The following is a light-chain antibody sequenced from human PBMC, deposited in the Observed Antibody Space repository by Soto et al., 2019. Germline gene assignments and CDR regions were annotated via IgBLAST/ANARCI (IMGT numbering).Light chain of an antibody. J-gene: IGKJ1*01. CDR3: QQYNIWPRT. CDR2: GAS. CDR1: QSVSSK. V-gene: IGKV3-15*01. Sequence: EIVMTQSPGTLSVSPGERATLSCRASQSVSSKLAWYQQKPGQAPRLLIHGASTRATGVPARFSGSGSGTQLTLTISGLQSDDLAVYFCQQYNIWPRTFGQGTKVEIK.